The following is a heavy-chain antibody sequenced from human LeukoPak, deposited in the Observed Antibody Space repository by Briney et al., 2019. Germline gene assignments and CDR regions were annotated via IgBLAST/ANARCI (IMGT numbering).Heavy chain of an antibody. D-gene: IGHD6-25*01. J-gene: IGHJ6*02. Sequence: SETLSLTCTVSGGSISSSNYFWGWIRQPPGKGLEWIGNIYYSGSTYYNPSLKSRVTISVDTSKNQSSLQLSSVTVADTAVYHCARQLYSSATVWGQGTTVTVSS. CDR2: IYYSGST. CDR3: ARQLYSSATV. CDR1: GGSISSSNYF. V-gene: IGHV4-39*01.